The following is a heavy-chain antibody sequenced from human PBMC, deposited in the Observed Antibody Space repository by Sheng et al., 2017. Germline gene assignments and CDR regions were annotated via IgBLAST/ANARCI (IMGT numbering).Heavy chain of an antibody. CDR1: GYSISSGYY. D-gene: IGHD3-16*01. CDR3: ARDRDLGDWFDP. V-gene: IGHV4-38-2*02. J-gene: IGHJ5*02. Sequence: QVQLQESGPGLVKPSETLSLTCAVSGYSISSGYYWGWIRQPPGKGLEWIGSIYHSGSTYYNPSLKSRVTISVDTSKNQFSLKLSSVTAADTAVYYCARDRDLGDWFDPWGQGTLVTVSS. CDR2: IYHSGST.